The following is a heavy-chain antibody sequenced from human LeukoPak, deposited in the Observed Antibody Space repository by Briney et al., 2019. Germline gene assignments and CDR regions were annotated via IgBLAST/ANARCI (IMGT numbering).Heavy chain of an antibody. J-gene: IGHJ4*02. D-gene: IGHD6-13*01. CDR3: AKDRMESSSWYYFDY. CDR1: GFTFSSYA. V-gene: IGHV3-23*01. CDR2: ISGSGGST. Sequence: GGSLRLSCAASGFTFSSYAMSWVRQAPGKGLEWVSAISGSGGSTYYADSVKGRFTISRDNSKNTLYLQMNSLRAEDTAVYYCAKDRMESSSWYYFDYWGQGTLVTVSS.